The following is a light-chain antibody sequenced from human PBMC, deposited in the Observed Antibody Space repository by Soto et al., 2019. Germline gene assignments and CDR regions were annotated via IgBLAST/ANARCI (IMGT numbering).Light chain of an antibody. CDR3: SLYSSNGSLI. CDR2: DVN. Sequence: QSVLTQPPSMSGSPGQSVTISCTATTTDIGNYDSVSWYQQAPGTDPKLIIYDVNNRPSGAPDRFSGSTSGNTASLTISGLQAEDETDYFCSLYSSNGSLIFGPGTKVTVL. V-gene: IGLV2-18*01. CDR1: TTDIGNYDS. J-gene: IGLJ1*01.